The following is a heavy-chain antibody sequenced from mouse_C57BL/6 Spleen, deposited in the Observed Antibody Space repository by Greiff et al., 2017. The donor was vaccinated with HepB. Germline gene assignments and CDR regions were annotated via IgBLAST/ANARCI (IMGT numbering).Heavy chain of an antibody. J-gene: IGHJ1*03. CDR1: GFTFSDYG. CDR3: ATGTFRYFDV. Sequence: VQLKESGGGLVKPGGSLKLSCAASGFTFSDYGMHWVRQAPEKGLEWVAYISSGSSTIYYADTVKGRFTISRDNAKNTLFLQMTSLRSEDTAMYYCATGTFRYFDVWGTGTTVTVAS. D-gene: IGHD4-1*01. CDR2: ISSGSSTI. V-gene: IGHV5-17*01.